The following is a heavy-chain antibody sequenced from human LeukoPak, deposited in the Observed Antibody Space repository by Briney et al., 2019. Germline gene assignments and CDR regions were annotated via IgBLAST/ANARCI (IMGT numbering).Heavy chain of an antibody. Sequence: SETLSLTCTVSGGSISSYYWSWIRQPPGKGPDWIGYVYYSGTTNYNPSLKSRVTISVDTSKNQFSLKLNSVTAADTAVYYCARAAGGVTMIRGIIGYYGMDVWGQGTTVTVSS. CDR1: GGSISSYY. CDR3: ARAAGGVTMIRGIIGYYGMDV. J-gene: IGHJ6*02. CDR2: VYYSGTT. D-gene: IGHD3-10*01. V-gene: IGHV4-59*01.